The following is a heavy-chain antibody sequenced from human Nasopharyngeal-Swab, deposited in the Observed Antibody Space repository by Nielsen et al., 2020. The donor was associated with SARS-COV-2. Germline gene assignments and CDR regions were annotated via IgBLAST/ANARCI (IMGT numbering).Heavy chain of an antibody. CDR2: ISSSSTSI. V-gene: IGHV3-11*01. CDR3: ARRAGYCSGGTDCYYFDP. Sequence: GESLKISCAASGFTFSDRDMIWIRQAPGKGLEWISYISSSSTSINYADSVKGRFTISRDNAKNSLYLQMNSLRAEDTAVYYCARRAGYCSGGTDCYYFDPWGQGTLVTVSS. D-gene: IGHD2-15*01. CDR1: GFTFSDRD. J-gene: IGHJ4*02.